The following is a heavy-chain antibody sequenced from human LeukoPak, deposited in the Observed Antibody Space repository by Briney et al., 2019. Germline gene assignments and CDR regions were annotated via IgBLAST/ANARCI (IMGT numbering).Heavy chain of an antibody. D-gene: IGHD7-27*01. CDR2: ISYDGSNK. CDR1: GLTFSSYW. J-gene: IGHJ3*02. CDR3: ASPQLGMRPHDAFDI. Sequence: GGSLRLSCAASGLTFSSYWMHWVRQAPGKGLEWVAVISYDGSNKYYADSVKGRFTISRDNSKSTLYLQMNSLRAEDTAVYYCASPQLGMRPHDAFDIWGQGTMVTVSS. V-gene: IGHV3-30-3*01.